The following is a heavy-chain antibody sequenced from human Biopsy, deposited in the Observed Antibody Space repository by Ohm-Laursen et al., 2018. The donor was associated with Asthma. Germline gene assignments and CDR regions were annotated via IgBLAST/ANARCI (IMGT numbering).Heavy chain of an antibody. J-gene: IGHJ1*01. CDR3: ARTFHFWSPYHAEHYQL. Sequence: GSLRLSCAASGFTFGDYWMSWVRQVPGKGLEWVANIKHDGGEKNHVDSLKGRFTISRDNAENSLYLQMNSLRAEDTAVYYCARTFHFWSPYHAEHYQLWGQGTLVTVSS. CDR1: GFTFGDYW. D-gene: IGHD3-3*02. CDR2: IKHDGGEK. V-gene: IGHV3-7*01.